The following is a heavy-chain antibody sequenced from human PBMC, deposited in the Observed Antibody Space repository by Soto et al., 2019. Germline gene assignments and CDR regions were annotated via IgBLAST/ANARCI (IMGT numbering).Heavy chain of an antibody. D-gene: IGHD6-13*01. CDR1: GGSISSSSYY. J-gene: IGHJ4*02. V-gene: IGHV4-39*01. CDR3: ARIGIRLYSSSGRLDY. CDR2: IYYSGST. Sequence: SETLSLTCTVSGGSISSSSYYWGWIRQPPGKGLEWIGSIYYSGSTYYNPSLKSRVTISVDTSKNQFSLKLSSVTAADTAVYYCARIGIRLYSSSGRLDYWGQGTLVTVSS.